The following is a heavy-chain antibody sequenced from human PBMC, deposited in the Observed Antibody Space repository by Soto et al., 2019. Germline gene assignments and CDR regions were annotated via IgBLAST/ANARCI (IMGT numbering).Heavy chain of an antibody. Sequence: SETLSLTCTVSGGSISSSSYYWGWIRQPPGKGLEWIGSIYYSGSTYYNPSLKSRVTISVDTSKNQFSLKLSSVTAADTAVYYCARLDYGDYGNYFDYWGQGTLVTVSS. CDR3: ARLDYGDYGNYFDY. CDR2: IYYSGST. CDR1: GGSISSSSYY. J-gene: IGHJ4*02. D-gene: IGHD4-17*01. V-gene: IGHV4-39*01.